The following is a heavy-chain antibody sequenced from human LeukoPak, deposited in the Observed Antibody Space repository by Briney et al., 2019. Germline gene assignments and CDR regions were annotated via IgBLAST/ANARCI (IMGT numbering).Heavy chain of an antibody. CDR1: GFTFSSYA. CDR2: ISGSGRST. D-gene: IGHD3-22*01. CDR3: AKHDSSGYYSGEYFQH. J-gene: IGHJ1*01. Sequence: GGSLRLSCAASGFTFSSYAMSWVRQAPGKGLEWVSAISGSGRSTYYADSVKGRFTMSRDNSKNTLFLQMNSLRAEDTAVYYCAKHDSSGYYSGEYFQHWGQGTLVTVSS. V-gene: IGHV3-23*01.